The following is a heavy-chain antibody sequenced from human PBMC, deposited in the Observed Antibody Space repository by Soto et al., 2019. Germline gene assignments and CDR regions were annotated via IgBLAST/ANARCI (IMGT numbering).Heavy chain of an antibody. CDR3: VKDPVSGGSARAWFHX. Sequence: GGSLRLSCTVSGFTFSNYAMTWVRQAPGKGLEGVSVMGGKGGRIVYEDSVKVRFTISSDNSKNTLYLQMNSLSLEDTAVYYCVKDPVSGGSARAWFHXWGQGTLVTVSX. D-gene: IGHD3-10*01. J-gene: IGHJ4*02. CDR2: MGGKGGRI. CDR1: GFTFSNYA. V-gene: IGHV3-23*01.